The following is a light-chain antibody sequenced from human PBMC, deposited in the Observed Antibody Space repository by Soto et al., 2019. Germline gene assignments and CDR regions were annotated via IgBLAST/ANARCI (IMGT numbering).Light chain of an antibody. V-gene: IGLV1-40*01. CDR1: SSNIGAGYD. CDR2: GNS. Sequence: QSVLTQPPSVSGAPGQRVTISFTGSSSNIGAGYDVHWYQQLPGTAPKLLIYGNSNRPSGVPDRFSGSKSGTSASLAITGLQAEDEADYYCQSYDSSLSGYVFGTGTKLTV. J-gene: IGLJ1*01. CDR3: QSYDSSLSGYV.